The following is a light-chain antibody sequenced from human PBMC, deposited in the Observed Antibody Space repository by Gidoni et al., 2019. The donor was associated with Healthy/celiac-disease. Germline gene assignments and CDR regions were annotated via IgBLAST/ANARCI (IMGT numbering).Light chain of an antibody. V-gene: IGKV4-1*01. J-gene: IGKJ1*01. CDR2: WAS. CDR1: QSVLYSSNNKNY. CDR3: QQYYCTPLT. Sequence: DIVMTQSPDSLAVSLGERATINCKSSQSVLYSSNNKNYLAWYQQKPGQPPTLLIYWASTRESGVPHRFIGSGSCTAFSPPTSSLQAADVAVYYCQQYYCTPLTFGQGTKVEIK.